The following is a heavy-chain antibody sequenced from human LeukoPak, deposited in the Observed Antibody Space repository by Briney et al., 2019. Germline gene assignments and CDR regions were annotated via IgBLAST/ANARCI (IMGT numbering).Heavy chain of an antibody. Sequence: GTSLRLSCTAPGFTFSSYAIHWIRQAPGKGLEWVALVWHDGSNRYYSEAVKSRFTISRDNSKNTVYLQINSRRAEDTAVYYCARELFGAGSCPDYWGQGTRVTVSS. D-gene: IGHD3-3*01. CDR1: GFTFSSYA. CDR2: VWHDGSNR. V-gene: IGHV3-33*01. CDR3: ARELFGAGSCPDY. J-gene: IGHJ4*02.